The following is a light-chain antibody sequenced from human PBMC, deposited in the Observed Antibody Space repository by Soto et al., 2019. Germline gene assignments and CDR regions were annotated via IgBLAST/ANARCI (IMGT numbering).Light chain of an antibody. CDR1: NSNIGTNS. J-gene: IGLJ3*02. Sequence: QPVLTQPPSASGTPGQRVTISCSGSNSNIGTNSMNWYQQLPGTAPKLLIHSNNQRPSGVPDRFSGSKSGTSASLAISGLQSEDKADYYCAAWDGSLNGWVFGGGTKLTVL. CDR3: AAWDGSLNGWV. CDR2: SNN. V-gene: IGLV1-44*01.